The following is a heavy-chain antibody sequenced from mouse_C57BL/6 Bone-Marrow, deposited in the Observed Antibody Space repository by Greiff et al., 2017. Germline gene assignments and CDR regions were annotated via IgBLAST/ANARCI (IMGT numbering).Heavy chain of an antibody. CDR2: LNPSSGYP. J-gene: IGHJ4*01. CDR1: GYTFTSYT. D-gene: IGHD2-4*01. Sequence: VQLQQSGAELARPGASVKMSCKASGYTFTSYTMHWVKQRPGQGLEWIGYLNPSSGYPKYNQKFKDKATLTADKSSSTAYMQLSSLTSEDSAVYYCAREGDYDEGAMDYWGQGTSVTVSS. CDR3: AREGDYDEGAMDY. V-gene: IGHV1-4*01.